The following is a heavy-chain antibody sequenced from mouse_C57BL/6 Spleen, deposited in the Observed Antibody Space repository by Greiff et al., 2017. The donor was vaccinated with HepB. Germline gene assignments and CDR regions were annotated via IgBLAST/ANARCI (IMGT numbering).Heavy chain of an antibody. Sequence: EVQLQESGPGLVKPSQSLSLTCSVTGYSITSGYYWNWIRQFPGNKLEWMGYISYDGSNNYNPSLKNRISITRDTSKNQFFLKLNSVTTEDTATYYCARDLLLGDYWGQGTTLTVSS. D-gene: IGHD2-1*01. V-gene: IGHV3-6*01. CDR2: ISYDGSN. J-gene: IGHJ2*01. CDR1: GYSITSGYY. CDR3: ARDLLLGDY.